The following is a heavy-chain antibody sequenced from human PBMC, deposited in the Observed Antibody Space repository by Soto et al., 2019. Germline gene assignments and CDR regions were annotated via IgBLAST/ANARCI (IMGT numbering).Heavy chain of an antibody. CDR2: IRPVLGIT. CDR3: AVWLALPRDFDY. D-gene: IGHD2-21*01. J-gene: IGHJ4*02. Sequence: QVQLVQSGAEVKKPGSSVKVSCQASGGTLNTYIINWVRQAPGQGLEWMGRIRPVLGITTYAQKFQGRVTIAADNSTTTVYMELSSLRSEDTAIYYCAVWLALPRDFDYWGQGTLVTVSS. V-gene: IGHV1-69*02. CDR1: GGTLNTYI.